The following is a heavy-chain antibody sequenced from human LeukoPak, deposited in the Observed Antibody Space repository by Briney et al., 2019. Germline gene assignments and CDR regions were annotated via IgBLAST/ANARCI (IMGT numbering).Heavy chain of an antibody. CDR1: GGSISSSSYY. V-gene: IGHV4-39*01. CDR2: IYYSGST. J-gene: IGHJ4*02. D-gene: IGHD3-10*01. CDR3: ATTTGGITMVRGVHDY. Sequence: PSETLSLTCTASGGSISSSSYYWGWIRQPPGKGLEWIGSIYYSGSTYYNPSLKSRVTISVDTSKNQFSLKLSSVTAADTAVYYCATTTGGITMVRGVHDYWGQGTLVTVSS.